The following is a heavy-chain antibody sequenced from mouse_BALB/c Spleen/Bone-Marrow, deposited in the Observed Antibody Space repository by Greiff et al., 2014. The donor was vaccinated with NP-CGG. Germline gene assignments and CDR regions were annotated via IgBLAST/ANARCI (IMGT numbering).Heavy chain of an antibody. CDR2: INPSNGRT. D-gene: IGHD2-1*01. V-gene: IGHV1S81*02. CDR3: ARDGNYRYAMDY. CDR1: GFTFTSYW. J-gene: IGHJ4*01. Sequence: VQLQQSGAELVKPGASVKLSCMASGFTFTSYWIHWVKQRPGQGPEWIGEINPSNGRTNYSEKFKSKATLTEDKSSSTAYMQLSSLTSEDSAVYYCARDGNYRYAMDYWGQGTSVTVSS.